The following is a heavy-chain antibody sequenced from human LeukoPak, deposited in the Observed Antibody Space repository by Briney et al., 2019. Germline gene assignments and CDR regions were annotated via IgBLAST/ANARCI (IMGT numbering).Heavy chain of an antibody. CDR3: AREGLGELTLDY. CDR1: GYTFTSYG. V-gene: IGHV1-18*01. Sequence: ASAKVSCKASGYTFTSYGISWVRQAPGQGLEWMGWISTYNGDTNYAQKLQGRVTMTTDTSTSTAYMELRSLRSDDTAVYYCAREGLGELTLDYWGQGTLVTVSS. D-gene: IGHD3-16*01. J-gene: IGHJ4*02. CDR2: ISTYNGDT.